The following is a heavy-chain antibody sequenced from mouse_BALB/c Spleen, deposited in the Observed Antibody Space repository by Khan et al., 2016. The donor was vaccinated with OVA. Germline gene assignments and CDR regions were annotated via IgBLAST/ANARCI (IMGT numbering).Heavy chain of an antibody. CDR2: INPYNAAT. J-gene: IGHJ3*01. V-gene: IGHV1S136*01. Sequence: EVQLQESGPELVEPGASVKMSCKASGYTFTNYVIHWVKQKPGQGLEWIGYINPYNAATRYNEKFKGQATLTSDISSTTAYMELSSLTSEDSAVYYCAREASAWDFSFPYWGPGTLVTVSA. CDR1: GYTFTNYV. D-gene: IGHD4-1*01. CDR3: AREASAWDFSFPY.